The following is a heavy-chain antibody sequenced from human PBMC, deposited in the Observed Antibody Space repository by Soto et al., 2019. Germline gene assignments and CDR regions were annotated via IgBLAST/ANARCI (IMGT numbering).Heavy chain of an antibody. D-gene: IGHD2-15*01. CDR1: GGSTSSGGYY. CDR3: ARDAALKWFDP. V-gene: IGHV4-31*03. J-gene: IGHJ5*02. Sequence: QVQLQESGPRLVKPSQTLSLTCTVSGGSTSSGGYYWSWIRQYPGKGLEWIGFVYYSGSTYYNPSLKSRVIISVDTSKKQFSRKLSSVTAADTAGYYCARDAALKWFDPWGQGTLVAVAS. CDR2: VYYSGST.